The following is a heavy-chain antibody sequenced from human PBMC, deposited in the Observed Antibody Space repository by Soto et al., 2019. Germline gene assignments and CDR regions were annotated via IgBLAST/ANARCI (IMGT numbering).Heavy chain of an antibody. CDR3: AKARYFDRYYFDY. CDR1: GXTVSSYA. D-gene: IGHD3-9*01. J-gene: IGHJ4*02. Sequence: GSLRLSCTASGXTVSSYAMNWVRQAPGKGLELVSAISGSGGSTYYADSVKGLFTISRDNSKKTLCLQMNSLRAEDTDVYYCAKARYFDRYYFDYWGQGTLGTVSS. CDR2: ISGSGGST. V-gene: IGHV3-23*01.